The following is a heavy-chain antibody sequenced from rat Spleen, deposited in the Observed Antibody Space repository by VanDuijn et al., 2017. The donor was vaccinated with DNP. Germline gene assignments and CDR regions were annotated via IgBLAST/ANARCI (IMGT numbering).Heavy chain of an antibody. CDR3: ARRTTDYPRYFDY. V-gene: IGHV4-2*01. CDR2: INKDSSTI. Sequence: EVKLVESGGGLVQPGRSLKLSCAASGFNFNDYWMGWVRQAPGKGLEWIGQINKDSSTITYIPSLKDKFTISRDNDQNTLYLQMDSLRSEDTATYYCARRTTDYPRYFDYWGQGVMVTVSS. J-gene: IGHJ2*01. D-gene: IGHD1-6*01. CDR1: GFNFNDYW.